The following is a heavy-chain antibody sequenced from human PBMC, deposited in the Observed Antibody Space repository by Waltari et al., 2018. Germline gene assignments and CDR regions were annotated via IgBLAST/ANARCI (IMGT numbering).Heavy chain of an antibody. CDR3: ARERFLEWSNFDY. CDR2: IKQDGSEK. CDR1: GFTFSSYW. V-gene: IGHV3-7*01. J-gene: IGHJ4*02. Sequence: EVQLVESGGGLVQPGGSLRLSCAASGFTFSSYWMSWVRQAPGKGLEWVANIKQDGSEKYYVDSVKGRFTISRDNAKNSLYLQMNSLRAEDTAVYYWARERFLEWSNFDYWGQGTLVTVSS. D-gene: IGHD3-3*01.